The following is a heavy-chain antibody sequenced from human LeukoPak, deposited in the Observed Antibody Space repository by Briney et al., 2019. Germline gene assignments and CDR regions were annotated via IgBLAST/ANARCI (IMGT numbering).Heavy chain of an antibody. CDR2: ISGSGGST. CDR3: AKDRRYSYGPYYYYYGMDV. CDR1: GFTFSHFW. D-gene: IGHD5-18*01. J-gene: IGHJ6*02. V-gene: IGHV3-23*01. Sequence: GGSLRLSCAASGFTFSHFWMSWVRQAPGKGLEWVSAISGSGGSTYYADSVKGRFTISRDNSKNTLYLQMNSLRAEDTAVYYCAKDRRYSYGPYYYYYGMDVWGQGTTVTVSS.